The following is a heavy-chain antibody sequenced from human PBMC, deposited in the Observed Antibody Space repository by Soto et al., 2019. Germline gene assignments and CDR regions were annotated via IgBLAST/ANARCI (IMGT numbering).Heavy chain of an antibody. J-gene: IGHJ4*02. CDR1: GGTFSSYT. Sequence: QVQLVQSGAEVKKPGSSVKVSCKASGGTFSSYTISWVRQAPGQGLEWMGRIIPILGIANYAQKFQGRVTLTAVKSTGTAVMVLIRQGSGNTAVDYCVCAFSSVGGCGYSWGEGYLVTVSS. CDR3: VCAFSSVGGCGYS. CDR2: IIPILGIA. V-gene: IGHV1-69*02. D-gene: IGHD3-22*01.